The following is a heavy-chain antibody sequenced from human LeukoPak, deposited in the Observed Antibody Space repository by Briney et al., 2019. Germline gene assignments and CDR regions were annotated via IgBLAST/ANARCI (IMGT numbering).Heavy chain of an antibody. CDR3: ARGGRSSSWYFLDY. V-gene: IGHV6-1*01. J-gene: IGHJ4*02. D-gene: IGHD6-13*01. CDR1: GDSFSSNSAA. CDR2: EYYRYKQYN. Sequence: QTLSLTCAISGDSFSSNSAAWNWIRQAPARGLEGLGREYYRYKQYNDYAEFVKSRITINPDTSKNQFSLQLNYVTPEDTAVSYCARGGRSSSWYFLDYWGQGTLVTVSS.